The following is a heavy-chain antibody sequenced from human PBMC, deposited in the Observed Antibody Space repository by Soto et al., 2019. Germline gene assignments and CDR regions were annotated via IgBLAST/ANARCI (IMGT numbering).Heavy chain of an antibody. CDR1: GGSISTSNW. Sequence: QVQLQESGPGLVKPSGTLSLTCAVSGGSISTSNWWRWARQPPGKGLEWIGEVYHSGSTNYNPSFKSRVAMSVDKSKNQFSLKLNSVTAADTALYYCVRTSTSGTRFDYWGQGSLVTVSS. CDR3: VRTSTSGTRFDY. D-gene: IGHD1-1*01. CDR2: VYHSGST. V-gene: IGHV4-4*02. J-gene: IGHJ4*02.